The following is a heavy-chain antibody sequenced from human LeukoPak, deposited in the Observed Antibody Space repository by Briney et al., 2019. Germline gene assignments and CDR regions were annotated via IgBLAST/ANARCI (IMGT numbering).Heavy chain of an antibody. CDR1: GFPFSSYA. Sequence: GGSLRLACPASGFPFSSYAMSWVRQAPRKGMEWVSGISGSGGSTYYAESVKGRFTISRDNSKNPLYLQMNSLRAEDTAVYYCAKECTVVPGASLGYWGQGTLVTVSS. CDR3: AKECTVVPGASLGY. CDR2: ISGSGGST. V-gene: IGHV3-23*01. J-gene: IGHJ4*02. D-gene: IGHD2-2*01.